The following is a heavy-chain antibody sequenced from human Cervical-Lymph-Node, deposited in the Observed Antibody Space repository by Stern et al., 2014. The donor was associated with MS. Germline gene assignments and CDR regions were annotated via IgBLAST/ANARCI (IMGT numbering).Heavy chain of an antibody. CDR3: ASDSGGSYPFIDY. CDR1: GYTFTGYY. Sequence: VQLVESGAEVKKPGASVKVSCKASGYTFTGYYMHWVRQAPGPGLEWMGRINPNSGGTNYAQKFQGRVTMTRDTSISTVYMELSRLRSDDTAVYYCASDSGGSYPFIDYWGQGTLVTVSS. V-gene: IGHV1-2*06. D-gene: IGHD1-26*01. CDR2: INPNSGGT. J-gene: IGHJ4*02.